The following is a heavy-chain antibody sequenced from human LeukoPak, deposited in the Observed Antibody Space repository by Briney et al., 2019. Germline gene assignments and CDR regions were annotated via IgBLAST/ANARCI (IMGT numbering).Heavy chain of an antibody. CDR3: ARSSGAFDC. Sequence: SETLSLTCTVSGDSISSSYWSWIRQPPGKGLEWIGYIYYTGITNYNPSLKSRVTMSLDTSKNQFSLKLNSVTAADTAVYYCARSSGAFDCWGQGTLVTVTS. V-gene: IGHV4-59*01. CDR1: GDSISSSY. J-gene: IGHJ4*02. CDR2: IYYTGIT.